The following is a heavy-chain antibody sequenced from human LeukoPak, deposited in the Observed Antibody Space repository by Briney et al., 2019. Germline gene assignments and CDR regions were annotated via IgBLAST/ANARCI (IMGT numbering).Heavy chain of an antibody. Sequence: PGGSLRLSCAASGFTFNSYDMHWIRQAPGKGLEWVALIWYDGSNKYYPDSVKGRFTISRDNSKDMLYLQMNSLRAEDTAVYYCARYVGGGNSGGFDYWGQGTLVIVSS. V-gene: IGHV3-33*01. CDR3: ARYVGGGNSGGFDY. J-gene: IGHJ4*02. D-gene: IGHD4-23*01. CDR2: IWYDGSNK. CDR1: GFTFNSYD.